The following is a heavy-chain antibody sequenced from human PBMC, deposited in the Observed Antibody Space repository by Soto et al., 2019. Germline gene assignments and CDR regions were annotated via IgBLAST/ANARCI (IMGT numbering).Heavy chain of an antibody. V-gene: IGHV1-69*13. CDR3: ARPQRGDDVKNAFDL. J-gene: IGHJ3*01. CDR1: GGSINSYA. CDR2: IIPMLGTT. Sequence: GASVKVSCKASGGSINSYAISWVRQAPGQGLEWMGGIIPMLGTTKDAQKFQGRVTITADESTNTAYMELASLRSDDTAVYYCARPQRGDDVKNAFDLWGQGTMVTVSS. D-gene: IGHD2-21*02.